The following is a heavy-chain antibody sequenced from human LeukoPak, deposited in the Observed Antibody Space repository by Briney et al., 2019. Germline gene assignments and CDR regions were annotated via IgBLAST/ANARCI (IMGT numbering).Heavy chain of an antibody. Sequence: PGGSLRLSCAASGFTFSTYSMNWVRQAPGKGLEWVSSISSSGSYIYYADSVKGRFTISRDNAKNSLYLQMNSLRAEDTAVYYCARAGGDGYNPNTYWGQGTLVTVSS. CDR1: GFTFSTYS. V-gene: IGHV3-21*01. CDR2: ISSSGSYI. D-gene: IGHD5-24*01. CDR3: ARAGGDGYNPNTY. J-gene: IGHJ4*02.